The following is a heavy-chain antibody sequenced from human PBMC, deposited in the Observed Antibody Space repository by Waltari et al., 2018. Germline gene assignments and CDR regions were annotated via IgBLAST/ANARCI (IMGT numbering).Heavy chain of an antibody. CDR3: AREREGLDYGGTFDY. J-gene: IGHJ4*02. D-gene: IGHD4-17*01. CDR1: GFTFSSYA. Sequence: QVQLVESGGGVVQPGRSLRLSCAASGFTFSSYAMHWVRQAQGKGLEWVAVISYDGSNKYYADSVKGRFTISRDNSKNTLYLQMNSLRAEDTAVYYCAREREGLDYGGTFDYWGQGTLVTVSS. V-gene: IGHV3-30-3*01. CDR2: ISYDGSNK.